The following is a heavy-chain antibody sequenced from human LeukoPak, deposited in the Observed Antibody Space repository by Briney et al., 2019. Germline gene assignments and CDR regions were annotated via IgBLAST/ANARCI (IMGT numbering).Heavy chain of an antibody. V-gene: IGHV4-4*07. Sequence: SETLSLTCTVSGGSISSYHWSWIRQPAGKGLEWIGRIYNSGSTNYNPSLKSRVTMSVDTSKNQFSLKLSSVTAADTAVYCCARAYDYGSSNWFDPWGQGTLVTVSS. D-gene: IGHD4-17*01. CDR3: ARAYDYGSSNWFDP. CDR2: IYNSGST. CDR1: GGSISSYH. J-gene: IGHJ5*02.